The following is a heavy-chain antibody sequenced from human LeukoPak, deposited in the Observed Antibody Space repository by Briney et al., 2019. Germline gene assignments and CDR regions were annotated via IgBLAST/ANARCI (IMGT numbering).Heavy chain of an antibody. Sequence: SETLSLTCTVSGGSISTSNYYWGWIRQPPGKGLEWIGNIFYSGSTYYSPSVKSRVTISLDTSRNQFSLKLNSVTAADTAVYYCARVVLGGSYHDYWGQGTLVTVSS. J-gene: IGHJ4*02. CDR3: ARVVLGGSYHDY. V-gene: IGHV4-39*07. CDR2: IFYSGST. CDR1: GGSISTSNYY. D-gene: IGHD1-26*01.